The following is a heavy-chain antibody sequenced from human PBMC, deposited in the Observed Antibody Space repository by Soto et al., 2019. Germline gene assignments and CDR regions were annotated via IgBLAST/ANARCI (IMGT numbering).Heavy chain of an antibody. J-gene: IGHJ3*02. D-gene: IGHD3-10*01. CDR2: ISYDGSNK. Sequence: GGSLRLSCAASGFTFSSYAMHWVRQAPGKGLEWVAVISYDGSNKYYADSVKGRFTISRDISKNTLYLQMNSLRAEDTAVYYCARDRAHKAYDAFDIWGQGTMVTVSS. V-gene: IGHV3-30-3*01. CDR3: ARDRAHKAYDAFDI. CDR1: GFTFSSYA.